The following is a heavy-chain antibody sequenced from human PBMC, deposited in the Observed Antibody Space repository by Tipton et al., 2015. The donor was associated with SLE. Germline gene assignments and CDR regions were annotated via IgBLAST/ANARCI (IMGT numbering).Heavy chain of an antibody. Sequence: SLRLSCAASGFTSHNYWMHWVRQAPGKGLAWVSRLSTDGSVTTYADSVKGRLTISRDNAKNTLYLQMRSLRVEDTGIYYCARAPTISVAGTTDPFGMDVWGPGTRVTVSS. D-gene: IGHD6-19*01. CDR3: ARAPTISVAGTTDPFGMDV. CDR1: GFTSHNYW. CDR2: LSTDGSVT. J-gene: IGHJ6*02. V-gene: IGHV3-74*01.